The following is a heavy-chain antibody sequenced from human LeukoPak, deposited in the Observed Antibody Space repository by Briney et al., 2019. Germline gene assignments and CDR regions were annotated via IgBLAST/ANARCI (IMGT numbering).Heavy chain of an antibody. CDR3: ARGPDYGDVDY. CDR1: GGSISSGSYY. Sequence: SETLSLTCTVSGGSISSGSYYWSWIRQPAGKGLEWIGRIYTSGSTYYNPSLKSRVTISVDRSKNQFSLKLTSVTAADTAVYYCARGPDYGDVDYWGQGTLVPSPQ. CDR2: IYTSGST. J-gene: IGHJ4*02. D-gene: IGHD4-17*01. V-gene: IGHV4-61*02.